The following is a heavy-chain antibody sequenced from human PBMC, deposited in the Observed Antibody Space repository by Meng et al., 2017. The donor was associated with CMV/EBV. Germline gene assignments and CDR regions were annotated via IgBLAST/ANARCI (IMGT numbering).Heavy chain of an antibody. CDR1: GFTFSSYW. Sequence: GESLKISCAASGFTFSSYWMYWVRQAPGKGLVWVSRINSDGSSTSYADSVKGRFTISRDNAKNTLYLQMNSLRAEDTAVYYCARYPFGSHVYDSSGYGMDVWGQGTTVTVSS. J-gene: IGHJ6*02. V-gene: IGHV3-74*01. CDR3: ARYPFGSHVYDSSGYGMDV. D-gene: IGHD3-22*01. CDR2: INSDGSST.